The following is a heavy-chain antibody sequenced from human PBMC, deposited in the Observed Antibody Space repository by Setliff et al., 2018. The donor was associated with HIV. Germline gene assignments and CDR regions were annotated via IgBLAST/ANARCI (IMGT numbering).Heavy chain of an antibody. CDR2: IYSGGST. Sequence: SETLSLTCTVSGGSIGGYYWSWIRQPPGTGLEWLGCIYSGGSTNYNPSLESRVTISLDTSKNQFSLRLTSVTAADTAVYYCARAYCSGGNCYSTLEGNYYFDLWGRGTLVTVSS. D-gene: IGHD2-15*01. CDR1: GGSIGGYY. V-gene: IGHV4-4*08. J-gene: IGHJ2*01. CDR3: ARAYCSGGNCYSTLEGNYYFDL.